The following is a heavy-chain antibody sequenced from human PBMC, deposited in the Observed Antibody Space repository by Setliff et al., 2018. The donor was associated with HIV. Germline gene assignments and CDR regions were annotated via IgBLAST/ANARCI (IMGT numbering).Heavy chain of an antibody. V-gene: IGHV4-4*07. D-gene: IGHD3-10*01. Sequence: SETLSLTCSVSGGSMSSHYWTWVRQPAGKGLEWIGRMYHTGMSNYNPSLKSRVTMSVSPSKNQFSLKLTSVTAADTAVYYRARYTGVNVAPDVRGYHTCDFWRRGTMVTVSS. CDR2: MYHTGMS. CDR1: GGSMSSHY. CDR3: ARYTGVNVAPDVRGYHTCDF. J-gene: IGHJ3*01.